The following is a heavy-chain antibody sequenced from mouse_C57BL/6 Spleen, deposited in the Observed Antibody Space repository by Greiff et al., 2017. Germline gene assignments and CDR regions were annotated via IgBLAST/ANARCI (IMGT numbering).Heavy chain of an antibody. D-gene: IGHD3-2*02. Sequence: VQLQQSGAELVKPGASVKISCKASGYAFSSYWMNWVKQRPGKGLEWIGQIYPGDGDTNYNGKFKGKATLTADKSSSTAYMQLSSLTSDDSAVYFCARWGDSSGLDYWGQGTTRTVSS. J-gene: IGHJ2*01. CDR1: GYAFSSYW. CDR2: IYPGDGDT. CDR3: ARWGDSSGLDY. V-gene: IGHV1-80*01.